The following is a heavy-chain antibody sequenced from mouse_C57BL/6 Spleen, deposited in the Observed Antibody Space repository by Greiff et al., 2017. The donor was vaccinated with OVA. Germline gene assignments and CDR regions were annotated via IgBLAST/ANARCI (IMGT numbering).Heavy chain of an antibody. CDR1: GFTFSSYA. Sequence: VQLKESGGGLVKPGGSLKLSCAASGFTFSSYAMSWVRQTPEKRLEWVATISDGGSYTYYPDNVKGRFTISRDNAKNNLYLQMSHLKSEDTAMYYCARYYYGSSLYFDYWGQGTTLTVSS. J-gene: IGHJ2*01. D-gene: IGHD1-1*01. CDR2: ISDGGSYT. CDR3: ARYYYGSSLYFDY. V-gene: IGHV5-4*01.